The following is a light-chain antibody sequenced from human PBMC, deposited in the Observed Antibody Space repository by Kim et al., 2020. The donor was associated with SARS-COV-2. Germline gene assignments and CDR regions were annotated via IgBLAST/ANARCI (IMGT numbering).Light chain of an antibody. CDR2: SNN. J-gene: IGLJ3*02. CDR3: AAWDDSLSVWV. CDR1: SSNFGSNY. V-gene: IGLV1-47*01. Sequence: GQRVTISCSGSSSNFGSNYVYWYQQLPRTAPKLLIYSNNQRPSGVPDRFSGSKSGTSASLAISGLRSEDEADYYCAAWDDSLSVWVFGGGTKLTVL.